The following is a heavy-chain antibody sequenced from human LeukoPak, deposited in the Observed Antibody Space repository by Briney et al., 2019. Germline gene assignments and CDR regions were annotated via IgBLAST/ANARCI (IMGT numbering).Heavy chain of an antibody. Sequence: GGSLRLSCAASGFTFSSYSMNWVRQAPGKGLEWVSYISSSSSTIYYADSVKGRFTISRDNAKNTLYLQMNSLRAEDTAVYYCARDLGIAAAGPPANYWGQGTLVTVSS. CDR3: ARDLGIAAAGPPANY. V-gene: IGHV3-48*01. CDR1: GFTFSSYS. CDR2: ISSSSSTI. J-gene: IGHJ4*02. D-gene: IGHD6-13*01.